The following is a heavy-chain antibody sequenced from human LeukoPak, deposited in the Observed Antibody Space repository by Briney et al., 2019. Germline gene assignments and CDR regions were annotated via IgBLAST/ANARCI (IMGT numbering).Heavy chain of an antibody. D-gene: IGHD3-22*01. CDR1: GFTFSSYG. J-gene: IGHJ4*02. V-gene: IGHV3-33*01. CDR2: IWYDGSNK. CDR3: ARLHYYDSSGYTLDY. Sequence: PGGSLRLSCAASGFTFSSYGMHWVRQAPGKGLEWVAVIWYDGSNKYYADSVKGRFTISRDNSKNTLYLQMNSLRAEDTAVYYCARLHYYDSSGYTLDYWGQGTLVTVSS.